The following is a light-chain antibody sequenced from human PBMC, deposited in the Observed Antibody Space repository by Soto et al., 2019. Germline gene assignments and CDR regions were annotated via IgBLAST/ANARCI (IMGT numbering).Light chain of an antibody. CDR3: QQYYRTPET. Sequence: EIVLTQSPGTLSLSPGERATLSCRASQSVSDSSLAWYHQKPGQAPRLLIYGASRRATGIPDTFSGSGSGTDFTLTISRLEPEDVAVYYCQQYYRTPETFGQGTKVEIK. CDR1: QSVSDSS. V-gene: IGKV3-20*01. J-gene: IGKJ1*01. CDR2: GAS.